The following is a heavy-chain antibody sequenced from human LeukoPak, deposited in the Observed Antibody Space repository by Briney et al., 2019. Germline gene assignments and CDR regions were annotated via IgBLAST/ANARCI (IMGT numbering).Heavy chain of an antibody. J-gene: IGHJ4*02. CDR3: AKSVVRYCSGGSCYYFDY. D-gene: IGHD2-15*01. Sequence: GGSLRLSCAASGFTFSSYAMSWVRQAPGKGLEWVSAISGSGGSTYYADSVKGRFTISRDNSENTLYLQMNSLRAEDTAVYNCAKSVVRYCSGGSCYYFDYWGQGTLVTVSS. V-gene: IGHV3-23*01. CDR1: GFTFSSYA. CDR2: ISGSGGST.